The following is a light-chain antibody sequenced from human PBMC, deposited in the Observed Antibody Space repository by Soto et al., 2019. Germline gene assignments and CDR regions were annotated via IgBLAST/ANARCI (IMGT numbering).Light chain of an antibody. V-gene: IGLV1-51*02. Sequence: QSVLTQPPSVSAAPGQKVTISCSGSSSNIGNNYVSWYQQLPGTAPKLLIYENNKRPSGIPDRFSGSKSGTSATLGITGLQTGDEADYYCGTWDSSLRAFYVFGTGTQLTVL. CDR2: ENN. J-gene: IGLJ1*01. CDR3: GTWDSSLRAFYV. CDR1: SSNIGNNY.